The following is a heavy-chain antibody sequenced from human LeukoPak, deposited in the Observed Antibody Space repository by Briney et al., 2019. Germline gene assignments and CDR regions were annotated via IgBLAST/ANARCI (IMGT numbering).Heavy chain of an antibody. CDR2: FGPEDGET. J-gene: IGHJ4*02. CDR3: ATKKPYYYDSSGLALEPFYFDY. Sequence: ASVKVSCKVSGYTLTELSMHWVRQAPGKGLEWMGGFGPEDGETIYAQKFQGRVTMTEDTSTDTAYMELSSLRSEDTAVYYCATKKPYYYDSSGLALEPFYFDYWGQGTLVTVSS. V-gene: IGHV1-24*01. CDR1: GYTLTELS. D-gene: IGHD3-22*01.